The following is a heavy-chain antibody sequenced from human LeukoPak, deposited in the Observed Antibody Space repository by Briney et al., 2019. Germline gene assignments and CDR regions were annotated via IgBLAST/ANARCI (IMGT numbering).Heavy chain of an antibody. J-gene: IGHJ4*02. Sequence: PGGSLRLSCVVSGISLSNYAMTWVRQAPGKGLEWVSYISERGGSTTYADSVKGRFTISRDTSLNTLYLQMNNLRAEDTAVYFCAKRGVVIRGILVIGYHQEAYHYDFWGQGVLVIVSS. D-gene: IGHD3-10*01. CDR3: AKRGVVIRGILVIGYHQEAYHYDF. V-gene: IGHV3-23*01. CDR2: ISERGGST. CDR1: GISLSNYA.